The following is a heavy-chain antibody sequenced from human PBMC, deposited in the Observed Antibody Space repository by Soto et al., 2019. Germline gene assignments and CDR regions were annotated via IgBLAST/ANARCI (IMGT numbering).Heavy chain of an antibody. CDR2: IYYSGST. D-gene: IGHD3-3*01. CDR1: GGSISSGGYY. CDR3: ASSYYDFWSGYDY. J-gene: IGHJ4*02. Sequence: PSETLSLTCTVSGGSISSGGYYWSWIRQHPGKGLEWIGYIYYSGSTYYNPSLKSRVTISVDTSKNQFSLKLSSVTAADTAVYYCASSYYDFWSGYDYWGQGTLVTVSS. V-gene: IGHV4-31*03.